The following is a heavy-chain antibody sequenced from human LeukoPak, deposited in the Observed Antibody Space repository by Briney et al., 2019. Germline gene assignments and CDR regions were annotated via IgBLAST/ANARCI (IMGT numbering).Heavy chain of an antibody. CDR1: RGSISSYY. CDR3: ASQYYYDSSGQPYDAFDI. CDR2: IYYKGST. V-gene: IGHV4-59*01. D-gene: IGHD3-22*01. J-gene: IGHJ3*02. Sequence: PSETLSLTCTVSRGSISSYYWSWIRQPPGKGLECIGYIYYKGSTNYNPSLKSRLNISVDTSKNQFSLKLSSVTAADTAVYYCASQYYYDSSGQPYDAFDIWGQGTMVTVSS.